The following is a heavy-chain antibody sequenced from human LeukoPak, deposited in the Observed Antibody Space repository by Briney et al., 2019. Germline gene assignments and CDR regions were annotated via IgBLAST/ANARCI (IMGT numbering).Heavy chain of an antibody. CDR1: GGSFSGYY. V-gene: IGHV4-34*01. CDR3: ARHVYSGSYYYYYGMDV. CDR2: IYYSGST. Sequence: SETLSLTCAVYGGSFSGYYWSWIRQPPGKGLEWIGSIYYSGSTYYNPSLKSRVTISVDTSKNQFSLKLSSVTAADTAVYYCARHVYSGSYYYYYGMDVRGQGTTVTVSS. D-gene: IGHD1-26*01. J-gene: IGHJ6*02.